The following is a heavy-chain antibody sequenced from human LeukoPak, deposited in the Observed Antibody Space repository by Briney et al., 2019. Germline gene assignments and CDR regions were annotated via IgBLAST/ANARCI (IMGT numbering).Heavy chain of an antibody. J-gene: IGHJ6*03. CDR3: ARTYKDCSSTSCYPSSYMDV. V-gene: IGHV4-39*07. CDR2: IYYSGST. CDR1: GGSISSSSYY. D-gene: IGHD2-2*01. Sequence: SETLSLTCTVSGGSISSSSYYWGWIRQPPGKGLEWIGSIYYSGSTYYNPSLKSRVTISVDTSKNQFSLKLSSVTAADTAVYYCARTYKDCSSTSCYPSSYMDVWGKGTTVTVSS.